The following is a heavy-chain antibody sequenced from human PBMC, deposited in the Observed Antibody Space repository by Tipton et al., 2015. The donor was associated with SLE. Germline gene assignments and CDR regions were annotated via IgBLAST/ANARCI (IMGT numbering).Heavy chain of an antibody. CDR1: GAPISRHY. V-gene: IGHV4-59*11. J-gene: IGHJ3*02. Sequence: TLSLTCSVSGAPISRHYWTWIRQPPGKGLEWIGYVYSSDSTNYNPSLKSRVIISVDTSKNQFSLKLSSVTAADTAVYYCARGLDGYGAFDIWGQGTMVTVSS. CDR2: VYSSDST. CDR3: ARGLDGYGAFDI. D-gene: IGHD5-24*01.